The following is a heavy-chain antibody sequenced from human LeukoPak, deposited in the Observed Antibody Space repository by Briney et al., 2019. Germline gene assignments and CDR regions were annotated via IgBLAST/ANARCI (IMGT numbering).Heavy chain of an antibody. V-gene: IGHV3-30-3*01. D-gene: IGHD6-6*01. CDR2: ISYDGSNK. CDR3: ARGGIAARFAY. CDR1: GFTFSSYA. J-gene: IGHJ4*02. Sequence: PGRSLRLSCAASGFTFSSYAMHWVRQAPGKGLEWVAVISYDGSNKYYADSVKGRFTISRDNSKNTLYLQMNSLRVEDTAVYYCARGGIAARFAYWGQGTLVTVSS.